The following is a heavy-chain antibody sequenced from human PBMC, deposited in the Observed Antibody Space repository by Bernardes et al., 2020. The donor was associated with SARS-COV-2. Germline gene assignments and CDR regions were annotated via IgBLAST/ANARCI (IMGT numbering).Heavy chain of an antibody. CDR3: AKDFIVGDSLWYFDV. CDR1: GFSFSRFA. CDR2: VDGSSENI. V-gene: IGHV3-23*01. Sequence: GALRLSCAGSGFSFSRFAMAWVRQAPGKGLEIVAGVDGSSENIFYASSVRGRFTLSKDRSNNIVFLHMDSLTAADTGTYYCAKDFIVGDSLWYFDVWGRGTLVTVSS. D-gene: IGHD4-17*01. J-gene: IGHJ2*01.